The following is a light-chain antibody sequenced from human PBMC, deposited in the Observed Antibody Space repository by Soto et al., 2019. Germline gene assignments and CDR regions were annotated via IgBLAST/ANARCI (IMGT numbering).Light chain of an antibody. CDR2: YDD. J-gene: IGLJ2*01. V-gene: IGLV1-36*01. CDR1: SSNIGNNA. Sequence: QAVVTQPPSVSEAPRQRVTISCSGSSSNIGNNAVNWYQQLPGKAPKLLIYYDDLLPSGVSDRFSGSKSGTSPSLAISGLQSEDEADYYCAAWDDSLNAVVFGGGTKVTVL. CDR3: AAWDDSLNAVV.